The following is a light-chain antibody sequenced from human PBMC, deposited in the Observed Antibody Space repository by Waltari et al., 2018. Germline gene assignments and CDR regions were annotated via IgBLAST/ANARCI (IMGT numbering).Light chain of an antibody. Sequence: DIQMTQSPATLSASVGYRVPLSCRASQSISSWLAWYQQKPGKAPKILIFKASFLESGVPSRFSGSGSGTEFSLTISSLQPEDFATYYCQQYDDFPFTFGQGTKVEVK. CDR3: QQYDDFPFT. V-gene: IGKV1-5*03. J-gene: IGKJ2*01. CDR1: QSISSW. CDR2: KAS.